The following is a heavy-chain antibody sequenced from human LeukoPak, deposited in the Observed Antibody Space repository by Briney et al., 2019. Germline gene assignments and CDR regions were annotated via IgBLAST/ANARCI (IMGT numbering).Heavy chain of an antibody. J-gene: IGHJ4*02. CDR1: GGSISSYY. Sequence: PSETLSLTCTVSGGSISSYYWSWIRQPPGKGLEWIGYIYYSGSTNYNPSLKSRVTISVDTSKNQFSLKLSSVTAADTAVYYCAREEVRNAFDYWGQGTLVTVSS. CDR2: IYYSGST. CDR3: AREEVRNAFDY. D-gene: IGHD2-21*01. V-gene: IGHV4-59*12.